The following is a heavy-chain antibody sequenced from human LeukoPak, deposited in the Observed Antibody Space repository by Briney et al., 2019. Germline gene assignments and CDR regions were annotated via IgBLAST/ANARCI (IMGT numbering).Heavy chain of an antibody. J-gene: IGHJ4*02. CDR2: IYSGGSS. D-gene: IGHD6-13*01. CDR3: ARDTPAAGTRYFDY. Sequence: PGGSLRLSCAASGFTLSSNYMSWVRQAPGKGLEWVSVIYSGGSSYYADSVKGRFTISRDNSNNTLYLQMNSLRADDTAVYYCARDTPAAGTRYFDYWGQGTLVTVSS. CDR1: GFTLSSNY. V-gene: IGHV3-66*01.